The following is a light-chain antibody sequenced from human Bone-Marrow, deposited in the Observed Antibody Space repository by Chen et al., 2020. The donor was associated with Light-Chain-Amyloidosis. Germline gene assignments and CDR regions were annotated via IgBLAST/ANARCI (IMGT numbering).Light chain of an antibody. CDR2: TAS. CDR1: QNINSY. CDR3: QQSYQFIYT. V-gene: IGKV1-39*01. J-gene: IGKJ2*01. Sequence: DIQMTPSPSSLSACVGDSVTITCRASQNINSYLNWYHQKPGQPPKLLIYTASNLQSGVPARFSGSRSGTDFTLNINSRQPEDFATYYCQQSYQFIYTFGQETQLDIK.